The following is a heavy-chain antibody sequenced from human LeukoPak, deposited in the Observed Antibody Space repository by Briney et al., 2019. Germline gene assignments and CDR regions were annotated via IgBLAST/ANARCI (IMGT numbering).Heavy chain of an antibody. CDR1: GFTFSSYS. J-gene: IGHJ3*02. CDR3: AKDLIGGGSWELRGAFDI. V-gene: IGHV3-21*04. D-gene: IGHD2-15*01. Sequence: GGSLRLSCAASGFTFSSYSMNWVRQAPGKGLEWVSSISSSSSYIYYADSVKGRFTISRDNAKNSLYLQMNSLRAEDTAVYYCAKDLIGGGSWELRGAFDIWGQGTMVTVSS. CDR2: ISSSSSYI.